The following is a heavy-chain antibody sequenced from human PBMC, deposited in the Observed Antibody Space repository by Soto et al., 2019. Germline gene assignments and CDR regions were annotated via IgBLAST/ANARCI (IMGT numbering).Heavy chain of an antibody. D-gene: IGHD4-4*01. CDR3: GRDAGASNWYHYDMDV. J-gene: IGHJ6*02. Sequence: GVLRLSCAASGFTMSSYWMNWFRQAPGKGLEWVANIKQVGSEKYNGDSVKGRFFISRDNAKNSLYLQLNSLRAEDTTVYYCGRDAGASNWYHYDMDVCVQGXMVTV. CDR1: GFTMSSYW. CDR2: IKQVGSEK. V-gene: IGHV3-7*01.